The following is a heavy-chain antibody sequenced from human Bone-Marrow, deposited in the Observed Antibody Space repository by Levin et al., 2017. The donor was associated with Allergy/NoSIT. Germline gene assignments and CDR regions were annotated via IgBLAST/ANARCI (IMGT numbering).Heavy chain of an antibody. D-gene: IGHD6-19*01. CDR1: GYSFTSYW. V-gene: IGHV5-51*01. CDR2: IYPGDSDT. CDR3: ARQDDYSSGWYGSDY. Sequence: RGESLKISCKGSGYSFTSYWIGWVRQMPGKGLEWMGIIYPGDSDTRYSPSFQGQVTISADKSISTAYLQWSSLKASDTAMYYCARQDDYSSGWYGSDYWGQGTLVTVSS. J-gene: IGHJ4*02.